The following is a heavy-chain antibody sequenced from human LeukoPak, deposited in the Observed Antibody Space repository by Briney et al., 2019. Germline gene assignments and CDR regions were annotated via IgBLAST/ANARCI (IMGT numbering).Heavy chain of an antibody. CDR1: GFTFSSYA. CDR3: AKDPEGGYSGYFDY. V-gene: IGHV3-23*01. CDR2: ISGSGGTT. D-gene: IGHD5-12*01. Sequence: GGSLRLSCAASGFTFSSYAMSWVRQAPGKGLEWVSAISGSGGTTYYPDSVKGRFTISRDNSKNTLYLQMNSLRAEDTAVYYCAKDPEGGYSGYFDYWGQGTLVTVSS. J-gene: IGHJ4*02.